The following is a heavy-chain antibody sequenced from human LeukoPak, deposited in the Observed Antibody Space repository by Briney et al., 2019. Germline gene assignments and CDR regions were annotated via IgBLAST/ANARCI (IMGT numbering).Heavy chain of an antibody. CDR2: ISYDGSNK. D-gene: IGHD3-10*02. Sequence: PGGSLRLSCAASGFTFSSYGMHWVRQAPGKGLEWAALISYDGSNKYYADSVKGRFTISRDNSKNSLYLQMNSLRAEDTAVYYCAELGITMIGGVWGKGTTVTISS. CDR3: AELGITMIGGV. V-gene: IGHV3-30*18. CDR1: GFTFSSYG. J-gene: IGHJ6*04.